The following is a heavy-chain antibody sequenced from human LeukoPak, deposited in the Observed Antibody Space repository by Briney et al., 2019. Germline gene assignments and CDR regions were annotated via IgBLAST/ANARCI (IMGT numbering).Heavy chain of an antibody. CDR1: GFTFSSYS. D-gene: IGHD6-13*01. CDR2: ISSSSSYI. CDR3: ARDRRIGIAAAGTGWFDP. J-gene: IGHJ5*02. Sequence: GGSLRLSCEASGFTFSSYSMNWVRQAPGKGLEWVSSISSSSSYIYYADSVKGRFTISRDNAKNSLYLQMNSLRAEDTAVYYCARDRRIGIAAAGTGWFDPWGQGTLVTVSS. V-gene: IGHV3-21*01.